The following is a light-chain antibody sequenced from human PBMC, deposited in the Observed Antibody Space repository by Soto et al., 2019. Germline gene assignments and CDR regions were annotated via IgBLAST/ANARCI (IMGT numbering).Light chain of an antibody. V-gene: IGKV1-5*03. CDR2: KAS. J-gene: IGKJ2*01. CDR1: QSISSW. Sequence: DIQMTQSPSTLSASVGDSVIITCRASQSISSWLAWYQQKPGKAPKLLIYKASSLESGVPSRFSGSGTGTEFTLTISSLQPDDFATYYCQQYNSYSPMYTFGQGTKVDIK. CDR3: QQYNSYSPMYT.